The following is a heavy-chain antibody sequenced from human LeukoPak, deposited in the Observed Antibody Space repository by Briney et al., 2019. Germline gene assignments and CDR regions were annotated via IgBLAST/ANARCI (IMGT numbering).Heavy chain of an antibody. Sequence: SETLSLTCAVSGYSISSGYYWGWIRQPPGKGLEWIGSIYHSGSTYYNPSLKSRVTISVDTSKNQFSLKLSSVTAADTAVYYCARLRPNNYYYDSSGHFDYWGQGTLVTVSP. CDR1: GYSISSGYY. J-gene: IGHJ4*02. CDR2: IYHSGST. V-gene: IGHV4-38-2*01. D-gene: IGHD3-22*01. CDR3: ARLRPNNYYYDSSGHFDY.